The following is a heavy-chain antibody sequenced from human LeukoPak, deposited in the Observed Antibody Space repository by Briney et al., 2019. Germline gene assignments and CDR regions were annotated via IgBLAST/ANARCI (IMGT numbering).Heavy chain of an antibody. V-gene: IGHV3-30*02. CDR3: AKDQSSGYSSSWYLNFYDY. J-gene: IGHJ4*02. Sequence: GGSLRFSCAGSGFTFSSYGMHWVRQAPGKGLEWVAFIRYDGSNKYYADSVKGRFTISRDNSKNTLYLQMNSLRAEDTAVYYCAKDQSSGYSSSWYLNFYDYWGQGTLVTVSS. CDR2: IRYDGSNK. D-gene: IGHD6-13*01. CDR1: GFTFSSYG.